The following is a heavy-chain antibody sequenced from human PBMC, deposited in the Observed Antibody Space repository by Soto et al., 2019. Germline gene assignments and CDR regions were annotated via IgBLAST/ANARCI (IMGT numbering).Heavy chain of an antibody. CDR2: IIPIFGTA. V-gene: IGHV1-69*13. J-gene: IGHJ6*02. D-gene: IGHD6-19*01. CDR3: ARDRIAVAGYYYYGMDV. Sequence: SVKVSCKASGGTSSSYAISWVRQAPGQGLEWMGGIIPIFGTANYAQKFQGRVTITADESTSTAYMELSSLRSEDTAVYYCARDRIAVAGYYYYGMDVWGQGTTVTVSS. CDR1: GGTSSSYA.